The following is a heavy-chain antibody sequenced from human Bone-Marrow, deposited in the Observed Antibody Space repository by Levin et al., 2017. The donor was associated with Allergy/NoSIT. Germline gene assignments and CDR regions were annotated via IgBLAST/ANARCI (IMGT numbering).Heavy chain of an antibody. D-gene: IGHD2-15*01. V-gene: IGHV1-8*01. CDR3: ASFCGGSCSNRYGMDV. CDR2: MNPNSGNT. Sequence: PRASVKVSCKASGYTFTSYDINWVRQATGQGLEWMGWMNPNSGNTGYAQKFQGRVTMTRNTSISTAYMELSSLRSEDTAVYYCASFCGGSCSNRYGMDVWGQGTTVTVSS. J-gene: IGHJ6*02. CDR1: GYTFTSYD.